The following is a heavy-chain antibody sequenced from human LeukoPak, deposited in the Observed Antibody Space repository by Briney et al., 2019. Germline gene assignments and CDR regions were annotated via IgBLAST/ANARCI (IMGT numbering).Heavy chain of an antibody. D-gene: IGHD2-21*02. J-gene: IGHJ2*01. CDR2: IYYSGST. V-gene: IGHV4-31*03. CDR1: GGSISSGGYY. CDR3: ARVSIRTGHIVVVTAIPRGRGRLGGCFDL. Sequence: KPSETLSLTCTVSGGSISSGGYYWSWIRQHPGKGLEWIGYIYYSGSTYYNPSLKSRVTISVDTSKNQFSLKLSSVTAAATAVYYCARVSIRTGHIVVVTAIPRGRGRLGGCFDLWGRGTLVTVSS.